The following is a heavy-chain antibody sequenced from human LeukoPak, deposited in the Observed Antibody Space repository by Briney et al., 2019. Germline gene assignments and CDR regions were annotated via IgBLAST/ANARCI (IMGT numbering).Heavy chain of an antibody. V-gene: IGHV4-30-4*08. CDR3: ARGWTVDHFDY. CDR1: GGSISSGDYY. J-gene: IGHJ4*02. CDR2: IYYSGST. D-gene: IGHD4-23*01. Sequence: SETLSLTCTVSGGSISSGDYYWSWIRQPPGKGLEWIGYIYYSGSTYYNPSLKSRVTISVDTSKNQFSLKLSSVTAADTAVYYCARGWTVDHFDYWGQGTLVTVSS.